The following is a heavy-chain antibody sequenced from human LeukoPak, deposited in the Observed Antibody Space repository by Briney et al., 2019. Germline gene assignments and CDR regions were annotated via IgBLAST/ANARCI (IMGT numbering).Heavy chain of an antibody. CDR3: ARAQYYDFWSGYYY. CDR2: INPKSGGT. D-gene: IGHD3-3*01. Sequence: ASVKVSCKASGYTFTGYYMHWVRQAPGQGLEWMGWINPKSGGTNYAQKFQGRVTMTRDTSISTAYMELSRLRSDDTAVYYCARAQYYDFWSGYYYWGQGTLVTVSS. CDR1: GYTFTGYY. V-gene: IGHV1-2*02. J-gene: IGHJ4*02.